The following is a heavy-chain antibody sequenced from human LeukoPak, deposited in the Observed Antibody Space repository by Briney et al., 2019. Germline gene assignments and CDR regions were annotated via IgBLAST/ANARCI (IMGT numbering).Heavy chain of an antibody. Sequence: SVKVSCKTSRDSFSTYGFSWVRQAPGQGLEWMGGIIPIFGTTNYAHKFQGRVTITADESTSTAYLELSGLRSEDTAVYYCARDPSCIDISCYGLVYWGQGTRVTVSS. CDR3: ARDPSCIDISCYGLVY. CDR1: RDSFSTYG. CDR2: IIPIFGTT. J-gene: IGHJ4*02. V-gene: IGHV1-69*13. D-gene: IGHD5-12*01.